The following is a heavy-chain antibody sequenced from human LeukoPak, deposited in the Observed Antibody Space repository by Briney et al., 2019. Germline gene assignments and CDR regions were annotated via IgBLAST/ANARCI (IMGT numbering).Heavy chain of an antibody. V-gene: IGHV3-21*01. D-gene: IGHD6-6*01. CDR2: ISSSSSYI. CDR1: GFTFSSYS. CDR3: ARASSSVGWFDP. J-gene: IGHJ5*02. Sequence: PGGSLRLSCAASGFTFSSYSMNWVRQAPGKGLEWVSSISSSSSYIYYADSVKGRFTISRDNAKNSLYLQMNSLRAEDTAVYYCARASSSVGWFDPWGQGTLVTVSS.